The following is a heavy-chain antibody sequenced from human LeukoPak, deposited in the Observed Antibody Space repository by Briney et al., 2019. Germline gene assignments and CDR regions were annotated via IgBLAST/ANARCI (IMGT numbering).Heavy chain of an antibody. V-gene: IGHV3-30*03. CDR3: ARDPDSSSAFEI. J-gene: IGHJ3*02. Sequence: PWRSLTLSCAASGFIFSNYSMHWVRQPPGKGLEWVAAISYNGNLQHNPDAVKGRFTISRDNSKNPLYLQMSSLRAEDTVVYYGARDPDSSSAFEIWGQGTMVTVSS. D-gene: IGHD3-22*01. CDR2: ISYNGNLQ. CDR1: GFIFSNYS.